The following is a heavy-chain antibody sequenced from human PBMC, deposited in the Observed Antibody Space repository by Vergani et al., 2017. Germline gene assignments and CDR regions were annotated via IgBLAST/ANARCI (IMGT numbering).Heavy chain of an antibody. D-gene: IGHD2-21*01. CDR1: GFTFSSYA. Sequence: EVQLLESGGGLVQPGGSLRLSCAASGFTFSSYAMSWVRQAPGKGLEWVSAISGSGGSTYYADSVKGRFTISRDNAKNSLYLQMNSLRAEDTAVYYCARAPIGIGHWFDPWGQGTLVTVSS. J-gene: IGHJ5*02. V-gene: IGHV3-23*01. CDR2: ISGSGGST. CDR3: ARAPIGIGHWFDP.